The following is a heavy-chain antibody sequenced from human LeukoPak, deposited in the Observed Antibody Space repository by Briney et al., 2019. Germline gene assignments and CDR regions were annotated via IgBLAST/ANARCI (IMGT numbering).Heavy chain of an antibody. CDR3: ARVGVLYYYYYMDV. J-gene: IGHJ6*03. CDR2: ISSSSSTI. D-gene: IGHD2-8*01. V-gene: IGHV3-48*01. Sequence: PGGSLRLSCAASGFTFSSYGMTWVRQAPGKGLEWVSYISSSSSTIYYADSVKGRFTISRDNAKNPLYLQLNSLRAEDTAVYYCARVGVLYYYYYMDVWGKGTTVTVSS. CDR1: GFTFSSYG.